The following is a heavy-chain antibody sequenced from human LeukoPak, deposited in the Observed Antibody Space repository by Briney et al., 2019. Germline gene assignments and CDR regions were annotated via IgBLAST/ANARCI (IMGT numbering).Heavy chain of an antibody. CDR3: ARDQGGVAGAR. CDR2: INPNSGGT. D-gene: IGHD6-19*01. J-gene: IGHJ4*02. V-gene: IGHV1-2*06. Sequence: ASVKVSCKASGYTFTDYAIHWVRQAPGQGLEWMGRINPNSGGTNYAQKFQGRVTMTRDTSISTAYMELSRLRSDDTAVYYCARDQGGVAGARWGQGTLVTVSS. CDR1: GYTFTDYA.